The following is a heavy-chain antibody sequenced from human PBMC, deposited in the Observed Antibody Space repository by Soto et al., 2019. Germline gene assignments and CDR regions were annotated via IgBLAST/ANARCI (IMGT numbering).Heavy chain of an antibody. Sequence: GGSLRLSCAASGFTFSSYWMSWVRQAPGKGLEWVANIKQDGSEKYYVDSVKGRFTISRDNAKNSLYLQMNSLRAEDTAVYYCARVCMVRGVIVSYYYYYGMDVWGQGTTVTVSS. J-gene: IGHJ6*02. D-gene: IGHD3-10*01. CDR3: ARVCMVRGVIVSYYYYYGMDV. CDR2: IKQDGSEK. CDR1: GFTFSSYW. V-gene: IGHV3-7*01.